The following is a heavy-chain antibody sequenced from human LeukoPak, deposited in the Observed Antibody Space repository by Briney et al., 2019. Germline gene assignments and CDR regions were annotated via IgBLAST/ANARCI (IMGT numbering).Heavy chain of an antibody. CDR2: ISRSGGTK. D-gene: IGHD1-1*01. CDR3: VRGGSNGLFDY. Sequence: GRSLRLSCTASGFTFDSYEMNWVRQAPGKGLEWVSYISRSGGTKKYGDSVKGRFSISRDNAKNSLYLQMNSLRAEDTAVYYCVRGGSNGLFDYWGQGTLVTVSS. CDR1: GFTFDSYE. J-gene: IGHJ4*02. V-gene: IGHV3-48*03.